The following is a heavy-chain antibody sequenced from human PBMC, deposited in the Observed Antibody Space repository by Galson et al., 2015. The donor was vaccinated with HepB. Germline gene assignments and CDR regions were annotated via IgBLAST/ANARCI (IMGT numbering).Heavy chain of an antibody. J-gene: IGHJ6*03. CDR3: ARDMGQLEPEDYYYYMDV. CDR1: GGTFSSYA. Sequence: SVKVSCKASGGTFSSYAISWVRQAPGQGLEWVGGIIPIFGTANYAQKFQGRVTITADESTSTAYMELSSLRSEDTAVYYCARDMGQLEPEDYYYYMDVWGKGTTVTVSS. CDR2: IIPIFGTA. D-gene: IGHD1-1*01. V-gene: IGHV1-69*13.